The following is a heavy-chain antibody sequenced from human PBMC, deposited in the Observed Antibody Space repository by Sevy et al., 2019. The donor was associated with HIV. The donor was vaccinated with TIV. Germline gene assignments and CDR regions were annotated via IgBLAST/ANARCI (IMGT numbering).Heavy chain of an antibody. CDR3: ARHLHYDFWSGYYTGVGFDY. J-gene: IGHJ4*02. Sequence: SENLSLTCTVSGGSISSSSYYWGWIRQPPGKGLEWIGSIYYSGSTYYNPSLKSRVTISVDTSKNQFSLKLSSVTAADTAVYYCARHLHYDFWSGYYTGVGFDYWGQGTLVTVSS. D-gene: IGHD3-3*01. V-gene: IGHV4-39*01. CDR1: GGSISSSSYY. CDR2: IYYSGST.